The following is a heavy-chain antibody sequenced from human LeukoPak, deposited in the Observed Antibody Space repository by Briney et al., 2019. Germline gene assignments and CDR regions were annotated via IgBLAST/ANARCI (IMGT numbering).Heavy chain of an antibody. V-gene: IGHV3-23*01. CDR3: AELGITMIGGV. CDR2: ISGSGGST. CDR1: GFTFSSYA. Sequence: GGSLRLSCAASGFTFSSYAMSWVRQASGKGLEWVSAISGSGGSTYYADSVKGRFTISRDNAKNSLYLQMNSLRAEDTAVYYCAELGITMIGGVWGKGTTVTISS. J-gene: IGHJ6*01. D-gene: IGHD3-10*02.